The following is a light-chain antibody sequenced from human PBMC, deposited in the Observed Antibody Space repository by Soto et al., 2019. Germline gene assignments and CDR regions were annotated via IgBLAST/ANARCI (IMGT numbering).Light chain of an antibody. J-gene: IGLJ3*02. CDR2: LNSDGSH. CDR3: QTWATGIRV. Sequence: QPVLTQSPSASASLGASVKLTCTLSSGHSSYSIAWHQQQPERGPRFLMKLNSDGSHTKGDGIPDRFSGSSSGAERYLTISSLQSEDEAVYYCQTWATGIRVFGGGTQLTVL. V-gene: IGLV4-69*01. CDR1: SGHSSYS.